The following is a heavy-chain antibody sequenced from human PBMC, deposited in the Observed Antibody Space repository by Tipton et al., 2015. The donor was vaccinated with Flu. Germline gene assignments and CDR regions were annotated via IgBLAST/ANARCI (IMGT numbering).Heavy chain of an antibody. CDR1: GFTFSSYA. D-gene: IGHD3-22*01. J-gene: IGHJ3*02. CDR2: ISGSGGST. V-gene: IGHV3-23*01. Sequence: SLRLSCAASGFTFSSYAMSWVRQAPGKGLEWVSAISGSGGSTYYADSVKGRFTISRDNTKNTLYLQMNSLRAEDTAVYYCAKDPGDSSGYTARAFDIWGQGTMVTVSS. CDR3: AKDPGDSSGYTARAFDI.